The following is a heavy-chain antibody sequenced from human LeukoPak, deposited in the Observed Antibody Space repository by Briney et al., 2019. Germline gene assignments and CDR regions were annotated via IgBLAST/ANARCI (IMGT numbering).Heavy chain of an antibody. J-gene: IGHJ3*02. CDR3: ARVGDNSLDAFDI. CDR1: GYSISSGYY. Sequence: SETLSLTCTVSGYSISSGYYWGWIRQPPGKGLEWIGSIYHSGSTYYNPSLKSRVTISVDMSKNQFSLKLSSVTAADTAVYYCARVGDNSLDAFDIWGQGTMVTVSS. V-gene: IGHV4-38-2*02. D-gene: IGHD2/OR15-2a*01. CDR2: IYHSGST.